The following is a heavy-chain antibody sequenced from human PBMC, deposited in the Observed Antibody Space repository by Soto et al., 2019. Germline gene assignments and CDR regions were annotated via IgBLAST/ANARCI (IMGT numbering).Heavy chain of an antibody. CDR2: ISDSGGRT. CDR1: GFTFSNYA. CDR3: AKDGGRCSSTGGCCGFDP. J-gene: IGHJ5*02. V-gene: IGHV3-23*01. D-gene: IGHD2-2*01. Sequence: EVQLLESGGGLVQPGGSLRLSCAASGFTFSNYAMSWVRQAPGKGLEWVSGISDSGGRTYYADSVKGRFAISRDNSKNPLFLQMNSLRAEDTAVYYCAKDGGRCSSTGGCCGFDPWGQGTLVTVSS.